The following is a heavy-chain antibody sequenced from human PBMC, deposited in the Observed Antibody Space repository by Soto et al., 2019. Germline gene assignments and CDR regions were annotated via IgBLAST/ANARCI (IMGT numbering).Heavy chain of an antibody. J-gene: IGHJ6*02. CDR3: ARLDYDFWSGPTADYYYGMDV. V-gene: IGHV4-39*01. Sequence: SETLSLTCTVFGGSISSSSYYWGWIRQPRGRGLVWIGSIYYSGSTYYNPSLKSRVTISVDTSKNQFSLKLSSVSAANTAVYYCARLDYDFWSGPTADYYYGMDVWGQGTTVTVSS. CDR1: GGSISSSSYY. D-gene: IGHD3-3*01. CDR2: IYYSGST.